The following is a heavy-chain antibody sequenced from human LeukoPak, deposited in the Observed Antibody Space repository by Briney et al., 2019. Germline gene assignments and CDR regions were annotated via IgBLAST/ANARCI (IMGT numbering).Heavy chain of an antibody. CDR3: ARPAGDFYGYALHL. V-gene: IGHV4-4*09. J-gene: IGHJ3*01. CDR1: GGSINNYY. D-gene: IGHD4-17*01. Sequence: PETLSLTCTVSGGSINNYYWSWLRQPPGKGLEWIGFIHSSGTTDYSPSLRSRVTISLDTSKTLCSLELRSVTAADTAVYYCARPAGDFYGYALHLWGQGAMVTVSS. CDR2: IHSSGTT.